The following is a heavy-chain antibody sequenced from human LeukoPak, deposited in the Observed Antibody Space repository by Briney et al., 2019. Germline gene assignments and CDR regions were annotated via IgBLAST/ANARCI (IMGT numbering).Heavy chain of an antibody. Sequence: SETLSLTCTVSGGSISSSSYYWGWIRQPPGKGLEWIGSIYYSGSTYYNPSLKSRVTISVDTSRNQFSLKLSSVTAADTAVYYCARGGIPDYWGQGILVTVSS. CDR1: GGSISSSSYY. J-gene: IGHJ4*02. V-gene: IGHV4-39*07. CDR3: ARGGIPDY. CDR2: IYYSGST. D-gene: IGHD2-21*01.